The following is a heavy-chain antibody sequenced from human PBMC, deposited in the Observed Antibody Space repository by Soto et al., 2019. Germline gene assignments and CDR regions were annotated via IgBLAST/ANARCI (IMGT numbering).Heavy chain of an antibody. Sequence: PSETLSLTCSVSSDSMNSGGYYWSWICQHPGKGLEWIGYIYSNGDTYYNPSLKSRVTISVDTSKNQFSLNLTSVTAADTAVYYCARRGGSSSGYYYAMDVWGQGTTVTVSS. V-gene: IGHV4-31*03. CDR1: SDSMNSGGYY. CDR3: ARRGGSSSGYYYAMDV. D-gene: IGHD6-6*01. J-gene: IGHJ6*02. CDR2: IYSNGDT.